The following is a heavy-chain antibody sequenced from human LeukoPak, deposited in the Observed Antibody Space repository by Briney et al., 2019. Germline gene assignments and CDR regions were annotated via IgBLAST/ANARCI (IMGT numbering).Heavy chain of an antibody. CDR2: ISAYNGNT. CDR1: GYTFTSSG. Sequence: GASVKVSCKASGYTFTSSGISGVRQAPGQGLEWMGWISAYNGNTNYAQKLQGRVTMTTDTSTSTAYMELRSLRSDDTAVYYCARGYCSSTSCFVWGWFDPWGQGTLVTVSS. V-gene: IGHV1-18*01. J-gene: IGHJ5*02. D-gene: IGHD2-2*01. CDR3: ARGYCSSTSCFVWGWFDP.